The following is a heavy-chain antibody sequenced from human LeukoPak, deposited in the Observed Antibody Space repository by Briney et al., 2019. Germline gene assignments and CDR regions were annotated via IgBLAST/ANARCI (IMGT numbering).Heavy chain of an antibody. CDR3: ARPSPGYSYGFDY. Sequence: ASVKVSCKASGYNFTSYGISWVRQAPGQGLEGMGWISAYNGNTNYAQKLQGRVTMTTDTSTSTAYMQLRSLRSDDTAVYYCARPSPGYSYGFDYWGPGTLVTVSS. CDR2: ISAYNGNT. CDR1: GYNFTSYG. J-gene: IGHJ4*02. V-gene: IGHV1-18*01. D-gene: IGHD5-18*01.